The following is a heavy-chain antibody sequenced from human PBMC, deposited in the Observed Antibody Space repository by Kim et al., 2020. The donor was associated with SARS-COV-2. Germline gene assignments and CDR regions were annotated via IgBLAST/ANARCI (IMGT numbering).Heavy chain of an antibody. Sequence: ASVKVSCKASGYTFTSYGISWVRQAPGQGLEWMGWISAYNGNTNYAQKLQGRVTMTTDTSTSTAYMELRSLRSDDTAVYYCARWAGRLAGAPLNSGYYYGMDVWGQGTTVTVSS. J-gene: IGHJ6*02. CDR2: ISAYNGNT. V-gene: IGHV1-18*01. CDR3: ARWAGRLAGAPLNSGYYYGMDV. CDR1: GYTFTSYG. D-gene: IGHD3-10*01.